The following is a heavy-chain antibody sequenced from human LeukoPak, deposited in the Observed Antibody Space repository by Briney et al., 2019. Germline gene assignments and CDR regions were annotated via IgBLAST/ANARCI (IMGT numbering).Heavy chain of an antibody. CDR2: VNQGGTEK. CDR3: ARGYYYDSSGYPGDY. V-gene: IGHV3-7*03. D-gene: IGHD3-22*01. Sequence: GGSLRLSCEAPGFTFSTQWISWVRQAPGKGLEWVAIVNQGGTEKYYVDSVKGRFTISRDNAKNSLYLQMNSLRAEDTALYYCARGYYYDSSGYPGDYWGQGTLVTVSS. CDR1: GFTFSTQW. J-gene: IGHJ4*02.